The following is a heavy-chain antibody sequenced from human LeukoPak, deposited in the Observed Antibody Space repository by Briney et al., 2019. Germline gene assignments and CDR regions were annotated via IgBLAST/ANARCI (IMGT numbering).Heavy chain of an antibody. CDR3: ARDPLGGGGYFDY. J-gene: IGHJ4*02. CDR1: GFPLSSYE. CDR2: ISSSGSTI. V-gene: IGHV3-48*03. Sequence: GGSLRLSCAASGFPLSSYEMKWVRQAPGKGLEWVSYISSSGSTIYYAGSVKGRFTISRDNAKNSLYLQMNSLRAEDTAVYYCARDPLGGGGYFDYWGQGTLVTVSS. D-gene: IGHD1-26*01.